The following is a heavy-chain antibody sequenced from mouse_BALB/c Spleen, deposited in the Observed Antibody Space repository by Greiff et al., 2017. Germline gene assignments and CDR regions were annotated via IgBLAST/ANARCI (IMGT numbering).Heavy chain of an antibody. CDR2: ISYSGST. CDR3: ASDSSGCFDY. D-gene: IGHD3-2*01. J-gene: IGHJ2*01. V-gene: IGHV3-2*02. Sequence: QSGPGLVKPSQSLSLTCTVTGYSITSDYAWNWIRQFPGNKLEWMGYISYSGSTSYNPSLKSRISITRDTSKNQFFLQLNSVTTEDTATYYCASDSSGCFDYWGQGTTLTVSS. CDR1: GYSITSDYA.